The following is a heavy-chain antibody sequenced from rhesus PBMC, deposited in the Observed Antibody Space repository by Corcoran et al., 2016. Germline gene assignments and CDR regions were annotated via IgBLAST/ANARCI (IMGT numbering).Heavy chain of an antibody. CDR3: ARDDTEYFDY. CDR1: GGSSSSSYSS. D-gene: IGHD5-12*01. J-gene: IGHJ4*01. CDR2: ISYSGSA. Sequence: QVQLQESGPGLRKPSETLSLTCAVSGGSSSSSYSSWPWIRQAPGKGLEWLGYISYSGSATYNPSLKSRVTISRDTSKNQFSLKLTSVTAADTAVYFWARDDTEYFDYWGQGVLVTVSS. V-gene: IGHV4-122*02.